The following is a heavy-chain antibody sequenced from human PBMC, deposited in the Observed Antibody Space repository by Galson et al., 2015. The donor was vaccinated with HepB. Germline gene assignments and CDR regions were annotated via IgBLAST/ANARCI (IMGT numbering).Heavy chain of an antibody. V-gene: IGHV1-69*04. D-gene: IGHD3-10*01. CDR2: IIPILGIA. J-gene: IGHJ6*02. CDR3: ATTGYYGSGSYYQIYYGMDV. CDR1: GGTFSSYA. Sequence: SVKVSCKASGGTFSSYAISWVRQAPGQGLEWMGRIIPILGIANYAQKFQGRVTITADKSTSTAYMELSSLRSEDTAVYYCATTGYYGSGSYYQIYYGMDVWGQGTTVTVSS.